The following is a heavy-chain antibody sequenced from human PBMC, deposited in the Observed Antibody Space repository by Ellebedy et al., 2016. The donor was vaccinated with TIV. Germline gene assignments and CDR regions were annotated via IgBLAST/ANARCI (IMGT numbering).Heavy chain of an antibody. CDR3: ASRDNEAVEDYALDI. J-gene: IGHJ6*02. CDR2: IIPLLGAA. V-gene: IGHV1-69*13. CDR1: GGTFSSYA. D-gene: IGHD6-19*01. Sequence: SVKVSCXASGGTFSSYAISWVRQAPGQGLEWMGGIIPLLGAANYAQKFQGRVTINADESTSTVYMDVSSLRSEDTAVYYCASRDNEAVEDYALDIWGQGTTVTVSS.